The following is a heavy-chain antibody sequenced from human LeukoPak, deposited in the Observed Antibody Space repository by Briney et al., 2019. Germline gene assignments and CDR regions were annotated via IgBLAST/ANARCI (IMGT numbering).Heavy chain of an antibody. Sequence: SETLSLTCTVPGGSISRYYWSWIRQPPGKGLEWIGYIYYSGSTNYNPSLKSRVTISVDTSKNQFSLKLSSVTAADTAVYYCARGCSGGSCYGSYDYWGQGTLVTVSS. V-gene: IGHV4-59*01. CDR1: GGSISRYY. CDR3: ARGCSGGSCYGSYDY. D-gene: IGHD2-15*01. J-gene: IGHJ4*02. CDR2: IYYSGST.